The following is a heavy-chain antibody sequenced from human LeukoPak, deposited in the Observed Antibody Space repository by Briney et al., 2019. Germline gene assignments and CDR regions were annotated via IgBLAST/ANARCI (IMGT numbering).Heavy chain of an antibody. V-gene: IGHV5-51*01. CDR1: GYSFTSYW. D-gene: IGHD3-9*01. J-gene: IGHJ6*03. CDR3: ARVGLTGYSDYYYMDV. Sequence: ASVKISCKGSGYSFTSYWIGWVRQMPGKGLEWMGIIYPGDSDTRYSPSFQGQVTISADKSISTAYLQWSSLKASDTAMYYCARVGLTGYSDYYYMDVWGKGTTVTISS. CDR2: IYPGDSDT.